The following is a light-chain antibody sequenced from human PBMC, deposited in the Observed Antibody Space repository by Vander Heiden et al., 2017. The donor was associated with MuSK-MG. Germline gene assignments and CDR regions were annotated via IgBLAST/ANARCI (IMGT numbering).Light chain of an antibody. J-gene: IGKJ1*01. CDR1: QGLSPW. V-gene: IGKV1-5*03. Sequence: IQMTQSPANLSPSAGDRVTITCRASQGLSPWLAWYQQKPGKAPKLLIYKASTLESGVSSRFSGSGSGTEFTLSIFNLQPDDFATYYCQQYLSQRTFGQGTKVEIK. CDR2: KAS. CDR3: QQYLSQRT.